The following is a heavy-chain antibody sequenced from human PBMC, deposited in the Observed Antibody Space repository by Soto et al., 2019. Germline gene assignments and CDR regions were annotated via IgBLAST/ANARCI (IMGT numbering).Heavy chain of an antibody. V-gene: IGHV3-23*01. D-gene: IGHD4-17*01. J-gene: IGHJ4*02. CDR3: AGWSGYADA. CDR2: LSGGGANT. CDR1: GFSFSTYS. Sequence: PGGSLRLSCAASGFSFSTYSMAWVRQAAGKGPQWVTGLSGGGANTFYIDSVRGRFTISVDNSENTVYLQMDSLRADDTAVYYCAGWSGYADAWGQGTLVTVSS.